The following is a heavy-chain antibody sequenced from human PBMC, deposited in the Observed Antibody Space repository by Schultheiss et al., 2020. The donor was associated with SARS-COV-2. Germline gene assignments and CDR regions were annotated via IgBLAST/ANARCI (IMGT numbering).Heavy chain of an antibody. V-gene: IGHV4-39*07. Sequence: SETLSLTCTVSGGSISSSSYYWGWIRQPPGKGLEWIGSIYTSGSTNYNPSLKSRVTMSVDTSKNQFSLKLSSVTAADTAVYYCARVVAPSNWFDPWGQGTLVTVSS. CDR2: IYTSGST. CDR3: ARVVAPSNWFDP. J-gene: IGHJ5*02. D-gene: IGHD2-2*01. CDR1: GGSISSSSYY.